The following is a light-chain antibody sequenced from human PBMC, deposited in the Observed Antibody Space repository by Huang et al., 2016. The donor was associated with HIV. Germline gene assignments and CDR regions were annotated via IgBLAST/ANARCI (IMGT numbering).Light chain of an antibody. CDR2: GAS. CDR1: QGISDS. CDR3: QQYYSTPFT. J-gene: IGKJ2*01. V-gene: IGKV1-NL1*01. Sequence: IQVTQSPSSLSASVGDIVTITCRASQGISDSLAWYQQKPGKAPKFLLYGASSLESGVPSRFSGTGSGTDYTLTISSLQPEDVATYYCQQYYSTPFTFGQGTKLEIK.